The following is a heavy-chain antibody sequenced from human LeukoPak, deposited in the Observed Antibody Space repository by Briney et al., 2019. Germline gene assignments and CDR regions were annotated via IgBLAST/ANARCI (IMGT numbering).Heavy chain of an antibody. V-gene: IGHV1-69*06. CDR1: GYTFTSYG. J-gene: IGHJ3*02. CDR2: IIPIFGTA. Sequence: ASVKVSCKASGYTFTSYGISWVRQAPGQGLEWMGGIIPIFGTANYAQKFQDRVTITADKSTSTAYMELSSLRSEDTAVYYCARARLAAAATGAFDIWGQGTMVTVSS. CDR3: ARARLAAAATGAFDI. D-gene: IGHD6-13*01.